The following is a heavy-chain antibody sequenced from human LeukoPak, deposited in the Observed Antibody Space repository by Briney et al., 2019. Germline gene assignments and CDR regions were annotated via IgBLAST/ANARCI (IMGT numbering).Heavy chain of an antibody. CDR2: INPNSGGT. CDR1: GYTFTGYY. V-gene: IGHV1-2*02. J-gene: IGHJ4*02. CDR3: ARDRAAELWFGELLSY. Sequence: ASVKVSCKASGYTFTGYYMHWVRQAPGQGLEWMGWINPNSGGTNYAQKFQGRVTMTRDTSISTAYMELSRLRSDDTAVYYCARDRAAELWFGELLSYWGQGTLVTVSS. D-gene: IGHD3-10*01.